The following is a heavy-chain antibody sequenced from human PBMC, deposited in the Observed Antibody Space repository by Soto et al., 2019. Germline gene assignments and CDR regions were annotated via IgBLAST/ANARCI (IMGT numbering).Heavy chain of an antibody. D-gene: IGHD5-18*01. Sequence: SETLSLTCTVSGGSISSYYWSWIRQPPGKGLEWIGYIYYSGSTNYNPSLKSRVTISVDTSKNQFSLKLSSVTAADTAVYYCARLSDVDTAMVFDYWGQGTLVTVSS. CDR2: IYYSGST. CDR1: GGSISSYY. V-gene: IGHV4-59*08. CDR3: ARLSDVDTAMVFDY. J-gene: IGHJ4*02.